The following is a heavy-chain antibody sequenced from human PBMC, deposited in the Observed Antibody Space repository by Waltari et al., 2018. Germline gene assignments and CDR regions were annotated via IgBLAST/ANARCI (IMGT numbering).Heavy chain of an antibody. D-gene: IGHD5-12*01. CDR2: IIPILGTA. Sequence: QVQLVQSGAEVKKPGSSVKVSCKASGGTFSSYTISWVRQAPGQGLEWMGRIIPILGTANYAQKFQGRVTITADKSTSTAYMELSSLRSEDTAVYYCSIVVAGGDFDLWGRGTLVTVSS. CDR1: GGTFSSYT. V-gene: IGHV1-69*08. CDR3: SIVVAGGDFDL. J-gene: IGHJ2*01.